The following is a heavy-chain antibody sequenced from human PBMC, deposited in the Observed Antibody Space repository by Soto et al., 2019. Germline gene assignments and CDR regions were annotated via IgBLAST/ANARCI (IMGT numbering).Heavy chain of an antibody. CDR1: GFTVSSNY. Sequence: GGSLTLSCPASGFTVSSNYTSWVRQAPGKGLEWVSVIYSGGSTYYADSVKGRFTISRDNSKNTLYLQMNSLRAEDTAVYYCARDLRRAILGGMDVWGQGTTVTVSS. CDR3: ARDLRRAILGGMDV. D-gene: IGHD7-27*01. J-gene: IGHJ6*02. CDR2: IYSGGST. V-gene: IGHV3-53*01.